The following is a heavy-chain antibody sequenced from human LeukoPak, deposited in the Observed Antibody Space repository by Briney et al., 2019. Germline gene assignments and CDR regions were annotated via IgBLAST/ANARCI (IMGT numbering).Heavy chain of an antibody. Sequence: SETLSLTCTVSGGSISSHYWSWIRQPPGKGLEWIGYIYYSGSTYYNPSLKSRVTISVDTSKNQFSLKLSSVTAADTAVYYCARGGTVTDAFDIWGQGTMVTVPS. J-gene: IGHJ3*02. CDR3: ARGGTVTDAFDI. CDR1: GGSISSHY. D-gene: IGHD4-17*01. V-gene: IGHV4-59*11. CDR2: IYYSGST.